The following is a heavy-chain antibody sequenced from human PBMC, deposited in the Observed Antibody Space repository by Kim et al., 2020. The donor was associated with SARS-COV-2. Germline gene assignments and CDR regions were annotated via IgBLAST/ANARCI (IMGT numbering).Heavy chain of an antibody. V-gene: IGHV4-59*08. D-gene: IGHD3-3*01. J-gene: IGHJ4*02. CDR3: ARHGNLWTPSLPLGTFFDY. Sequence: RVTISVDTSKNQFSLKLSSVTAADTAVYYCARHGNLWTPSLPLGTFFDYWGQGTLVTVSS.